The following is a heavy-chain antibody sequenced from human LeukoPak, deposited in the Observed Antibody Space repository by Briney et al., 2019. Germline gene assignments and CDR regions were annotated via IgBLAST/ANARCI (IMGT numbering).Heavy chain of an antibody. V-gene: IGHV4-61*01. CDR2: VYYHGGT. Sequence: SETLSLTCTVSGGSVSSGSYYWSWIRQPPGKGLEWIGYVYYHGGTNYNPSLKSRVTISVDTSKNQFSLKLASVTAADTAVYYCARRVGTRDWYFDPWGRGTLVTVSS. D-gene: IGHD1-14*01. J-gene: IGHJ2*01. CDR3: ARRVGTRDWYFDP. CDR1: GGSVSSGSYY.